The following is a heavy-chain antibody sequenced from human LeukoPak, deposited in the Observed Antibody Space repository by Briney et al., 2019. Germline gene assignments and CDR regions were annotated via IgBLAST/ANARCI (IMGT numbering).Heavy chain of an antibody. CDR2: ISGSGGST. V-gene: IGHV3-23*01. J-gene: IGHJ6*02. Sequence: TGGSLRLSCAASGFTFSSYAMSWVRQAPGKGLEWVSAISGSGGSTYYADSVKGRFTISRDNSKNTLYLQMNSLRAEDTAVYYCAKAPTSYYYGMDVWGQGTTVTVSS. CDR3: AKAPTSYYYGMDV. D-gene: IGHD1-1*01. CDR1: GFTFSSYA.